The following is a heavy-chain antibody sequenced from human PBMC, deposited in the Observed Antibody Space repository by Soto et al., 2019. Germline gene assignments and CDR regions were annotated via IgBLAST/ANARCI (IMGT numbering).Heavy chain of an antibody. V-gene: IGHV1-3*01. CDR1: GYTFTSYA. CDR3: ASSFPWSGYYN. D-gene: IGHD3-3*01. CDR2: INAGNGNT. J-gene: IGHJ4*02. Sequence: ETSVKVSCKASGYTFTSYAMRWVRQAPGQRLEWMGWINAGNGNTKYSQKFQGRVTITRDTSASTAYMELSSLRSEDTAVYYCASSFPWSGYYNWGQGTLVTVSS.